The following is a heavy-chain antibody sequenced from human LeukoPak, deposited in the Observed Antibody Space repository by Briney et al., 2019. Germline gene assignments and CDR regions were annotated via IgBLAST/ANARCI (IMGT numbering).Heavy chain of an antibody. V-gene: IGHV1-2*04. D-gene: IGHD2-2*02. CDR3: ARARDYCTSTRCYSPHHYGIAV. J-gene: IGHJ6*02. CDR2: INPNSGST. Sequence: ASVKVSCKTSGYTFTDYYVHWVRQAPGQGLEWVGWINPNSGSTSYIQKFQGWVTLTRDTSITTVYVEFSRLRSDDTAVYYCARARDYCTSTRCYSPHHYGIAVWGQGTTVIVSS. CDR1: GYTFTDYY.